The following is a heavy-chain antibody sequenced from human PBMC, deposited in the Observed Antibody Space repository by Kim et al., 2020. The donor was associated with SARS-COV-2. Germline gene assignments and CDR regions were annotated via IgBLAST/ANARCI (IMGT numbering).Heavy chain of an antibody. D-gene: IGHD3-16*01. CDR1: GFTFSSYS. V-gene: IGHV3-48*02. Sequence: GGSLRLSCAASGFTFSSYSMNWVRQAPGKGLEWVSYISSSSSTIYYADSVKGRFTISRDNAKNSLYLQMNSLRDEDTAVYYCARVLRLGEDRPSYGMDVWGQGTTVTVSS. CDR2: ISSSSSTI. CDR3: ARVLRLGEDRPSYGMDV. J-gene: IGHJ6*02.